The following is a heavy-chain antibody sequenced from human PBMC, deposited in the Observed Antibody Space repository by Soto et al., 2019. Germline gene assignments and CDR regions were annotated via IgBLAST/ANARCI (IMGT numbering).Heavy chain of an antibody. CDR3: AKYEQLPYHYDVKDV. CDR2: ISGYNGDT. Sequence: GASVKVSCKTSGYTFTRYGISWVRQAPGQGLEWMGWISGYNGDTNYAQKFQDRVTMTIDTSTTTVYMELRSLTSDDTAVYYCAKYEQLPYHYDVKDVWGQGTSVTGSS. V-gene: IGHV1-18*01. J-gene: IGHJ6*02. D-gene: IGHD6-13*01. CDR1: GYTFTRYG.